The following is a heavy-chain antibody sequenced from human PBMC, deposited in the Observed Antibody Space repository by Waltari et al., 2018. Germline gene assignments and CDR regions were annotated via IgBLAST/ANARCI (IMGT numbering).Heavy chain of an antibody. CDR3: ARDTTVTTRIGLGYYYGMDV. Sequence: QVQLQESGPGLVKPSGTLSLTCAVSGGSISSSNWWSWVRQPPGKGLEWIGEIYHSGSTNYNPSLKSRVTISVDKSKNQFSLKLSSVTAADTAVYYCARDTTVTTRIGLGYYYGMDVWGQGTTVTVSS. CDR1: GGSISSSNW. D-gene: IGHD4-17*01. CDR2: IYHSGST. V-gene: IGHV4-4*02. J-gene: IGHJ6*02.